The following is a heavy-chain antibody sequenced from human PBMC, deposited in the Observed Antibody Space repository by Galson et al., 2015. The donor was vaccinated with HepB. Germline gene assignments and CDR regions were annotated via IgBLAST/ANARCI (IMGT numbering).Heavy chain of an antibody. V-gene: IGHV1-2*06. J-gene: IGHJ4*02. CDR3: ARESWSSPHFDS. CDR1: GYTFTGYY. CDR2: INPNSGGT. Sequence: SVKVSCKASGYTFTGYYMHWVRQAPGQGLEWMGRINPNSGGTNYAQKFQGRVTMTRDTSINTAYMELGNLRSDDTAVYYCARESWSSPHFDSCAWGTLVTVSS. D-gene: IGHD1-26*01.